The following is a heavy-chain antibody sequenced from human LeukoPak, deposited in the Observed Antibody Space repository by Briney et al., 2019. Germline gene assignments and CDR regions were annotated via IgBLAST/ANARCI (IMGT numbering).Heavy chain of an antibody. CDR1: GGSISSSSYY. CDR3: ARVTGYVIEDYFDY. J-gene: IGHJ4*02. CDR2: IYYSGST. D-gene: IGHD3-22*01. V-gene: IGHV4-61*05. Sequence: PSETLSLTCTVSGGSISSSSYYWGWIRQPPGKGLEWIGYIYYSGSTNYNPSLKSRVTISVDTSKNQFSLKLRSVTAAGTAVYYCARVTGYVIEDYFDYWGQGTLVTVSS.